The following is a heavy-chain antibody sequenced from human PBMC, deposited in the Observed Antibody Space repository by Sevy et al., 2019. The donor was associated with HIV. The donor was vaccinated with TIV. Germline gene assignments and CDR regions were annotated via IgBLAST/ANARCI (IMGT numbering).Heavy chain of an antibody. CDR2: IWYDGSDK. Sequence: GGSLRLSCAASGFTFSDYGMHWVRQAPGKGLEWVAFIWYDGSDKYYVHSVKGRFTISRDNSKNTLYLQMNSLRAEDTAVYYCARVQQWLVNAFDIWGQGTMVTVSS. J-gene: IGHJ3*02. V-gene: IGHV3-33*01. CDR1: GFTFSDYG. CDR3: ARVQQWLVNAFDI. D-gene: IGHD6-19*01.